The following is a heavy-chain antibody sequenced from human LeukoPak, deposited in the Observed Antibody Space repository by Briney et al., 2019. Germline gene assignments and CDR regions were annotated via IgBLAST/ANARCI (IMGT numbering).Heavy chain of an antibody. CDR2: IDTNTGNP. D-gene: IGHD3-22*01. Sequence: GASVKVSFKASGYIFTNYGISWVRLAPGQGLEWMGWIDTNTGNPTYAQGFAGRFVFSLDTSVTTTYLQISSLKAEDTAVYFCTRGRDTTGYFVYWGQGTLVTVSS. J-gene: IGHJ4*02. CDR3: TRGRDTTGYFVY. V-gene: IGHV7-4-1*02. CDR1: GYIFTNYG.